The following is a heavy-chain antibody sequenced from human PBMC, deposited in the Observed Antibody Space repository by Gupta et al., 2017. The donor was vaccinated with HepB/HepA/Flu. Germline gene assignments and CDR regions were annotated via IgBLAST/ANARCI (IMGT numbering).Heavy chain of an antibody. CDR1: GLAFSTYG. J-gene: IGHJ1*01. V-gene: IGHV3-30*03. Sequence: QVQLVASGRRVAQPWRPLRLSCASFGLAFSTYGMALARQAPGTGLEWMAAITYDGSSGEDYADSVKGRFSISRDNSKNILYLQMNSLRPEDTAVYYCARDGPPKGGNESKYFQHWGRGTLVTVSS. CDR2: ITYDGSSGE. D-gene: IGHD4-23*01. CDR3: ARDGPPKGGNESKYFQH.